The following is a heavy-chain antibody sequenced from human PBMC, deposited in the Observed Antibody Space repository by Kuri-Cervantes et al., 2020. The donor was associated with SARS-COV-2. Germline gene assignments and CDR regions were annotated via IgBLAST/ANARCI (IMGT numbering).Heavy chain of an antibody. J-gene: IGHJ4*02. V-gene: IGHV1-46*01. CDR1: GYTFTSYY. D-gene: IGHD5-18*01. CDR3: ARHRKSVGGYSSGNYFDY. Sequence: ASVKVSCKASGYTFTSYYMHWVRQAPGQGLEWMGIINPSGGSTSYAQKFRGRVTMTRDTSTSTVYMELSSLRSEDTAVYYCARHRKSVGGYSSGNYFDYWGQGTLVTVSS. CDR2: INPSGGST.